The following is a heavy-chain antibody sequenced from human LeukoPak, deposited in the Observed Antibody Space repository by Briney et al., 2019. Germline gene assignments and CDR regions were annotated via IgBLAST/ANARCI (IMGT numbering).Heavy chain of an antibody. J-gene: IGHJ6*03. CDR1: GFTFSSYS. V-gene: IGHV3-21*01. CDR2: ISSSSCYI. D-gene: IGHD3-10*01. CDR3: ARRYGSGSYYYYYYYMDV. Sequence: GRSLRLSCAPAGFTFSSYSMNWVRHAPGKGLEWVSSISSSSCYIYYADSVKGRFTISRDNAKNSLYLQMNSLRAEDTAVYYCARRYGSGSYYYYYYYMDVWGKGTTVTVSS.